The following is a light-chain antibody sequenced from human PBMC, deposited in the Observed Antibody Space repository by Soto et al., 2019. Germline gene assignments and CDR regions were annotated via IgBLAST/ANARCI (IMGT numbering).Light chain of an antibody. V-gene: IGKV1-39*01. CDR1: QSISSY. Sequence: DIQMTQSPSSLSASVGDRVTITCRASQSISSYLNWYQQKPGKAPKLLIYAASSLQSGVPSRFSGSESGTDFTLTVSSLQPEDFATYYCQQSYSTRFTFGPGTKVDIK. CDR3: QQSYSTRFT. CDR2: AAS. J-gene: IGKJ3*01.